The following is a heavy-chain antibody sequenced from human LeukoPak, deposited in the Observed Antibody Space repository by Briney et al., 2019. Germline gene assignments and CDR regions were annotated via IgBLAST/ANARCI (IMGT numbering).Heavy chain of an antibody. CDR3: ARGLGVVGRPEYYFDY. D-gene: IGHD3-3*01. V-gene: IGHV1-2*02. CDR1: GYTFAGYY. CDR2: INPNSGGT. J-gene: IGHJ4*02. Sequence: ASVKVSCKASGYTFAGYYMHWVRQAPGQGLEWMGWINPNSGGTNYAQKFQGRVTMTRDTSISTAYMELSRLRSDDTAVYYCARGLGVVGRPEYYFDYWGQGTLVTVSS.